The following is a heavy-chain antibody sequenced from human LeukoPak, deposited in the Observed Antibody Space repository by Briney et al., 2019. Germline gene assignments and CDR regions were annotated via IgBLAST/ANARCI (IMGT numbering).Heavy chain of an antibody. CDR3: ARLYCSGGTCYDAFDL. V-gene: IGHV1-18*01. CDR1: GYTFSNYG. Sequence: ASVKVSCKASGYTFSNYGITWVRQAPGQGLEWLGWISTYNNNAAYAQKLQGRVSMTTDTSTNTANMELRSLRSDDTALYYCARLYCSGGTCYDAFDLWGQGTVVTVSS. D-gene: IGHD2-15*01. J-gene: IGHJ3*01. CDR2: ISTYNNNA.